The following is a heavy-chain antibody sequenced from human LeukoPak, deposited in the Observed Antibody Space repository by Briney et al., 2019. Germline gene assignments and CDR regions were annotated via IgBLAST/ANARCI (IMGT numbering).Heavy chain of an antibody. V-gene: IGHV1-69*05. CDR2: IIPIFGTT. CDR3: ARGFGAAKRSNWFDP. CDR1: GGTFSSYA. Sequence: GASVKVSCKASGGTFSSYAISWVRQAPGQGLEWMGGIIPIFGTTNYAQKFQGRVTITTDESTSTADMELSSLRSEDTAVYYCARGFGAAKRSNWFDPWGQGTLVTVSS. D-gene: IGHD3-10*01. J-gene: IGHJ5*02.